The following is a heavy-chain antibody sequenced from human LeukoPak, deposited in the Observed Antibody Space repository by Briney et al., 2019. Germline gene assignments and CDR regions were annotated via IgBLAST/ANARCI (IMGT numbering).Heavy chain of an antibody. CDR3: ARETSQKGAHYMDV. Sequence: SETLSLTCAVYGGSFSGYYWSWIRQPPGKGLEWIGNIYYSGYTTYSPSLRSRVTISVDTSKNQFSLKLSSVTAADTAVYYCARETSQKGAHYMDVWGKGTTITISS. D-gene: IGHD3-16*01. CDR2: IYYSGYT. CDR1: GGSFSGYY. J-gene: IGHJ6*03. V-gene: IGHV4-34*11.